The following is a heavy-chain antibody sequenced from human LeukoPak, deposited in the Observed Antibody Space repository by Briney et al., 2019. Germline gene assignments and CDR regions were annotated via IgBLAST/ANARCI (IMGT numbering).Heavy chain of an antibody. D-gene: IGHD2-21*02. J-gene: IGHJ4*02. V-gene: IGHV3-48*03. Sequence: GGSLRLSCAASGFTFSSYEMNWVRQAPGKGLEWVSYISGSGNTIYYADSVKGRFTISRDNAKNSLYLQMNSLRAEDTAFYYCTRHIDIVVVTAISYWGQGSLVTVSS. CDR1: GFTFSSYE. CDR3: TRHIDIVVVTAISY. CDR2: ISGSGNTI.